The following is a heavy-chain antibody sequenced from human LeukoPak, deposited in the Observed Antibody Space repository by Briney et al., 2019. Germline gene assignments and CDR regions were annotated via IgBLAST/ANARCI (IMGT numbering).Heavy chain of an antibody. CDR3: ARDGIVGSPLFKFDY. D-gene: IGHD1-26*01. CDR1: GFTFANYA. V-gene: IGHV3-23*01. Sequence: GGSLRLSCAASGFTFANYAMSWVRQAPGKGLEWVSSVSGSGGETHSTDSVRGRFTISRDNSKNTLYLQMNSLRAEDTAVYYCARDGIVGSPLFKFDYWGQGTLVTVSS. CDR2: VSGSGGET. J-gene: IGHJ4*02.